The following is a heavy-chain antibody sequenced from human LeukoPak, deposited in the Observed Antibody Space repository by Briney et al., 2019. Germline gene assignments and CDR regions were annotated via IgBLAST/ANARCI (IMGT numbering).Heavy chain of an antibody. CDR3: ARLGIYYDSSGYYNYFDY. Sequence: TSETLSLTCAVYGGSFSGYYWSWIRQPPGQGLEWIGEINDSGSTNYNPSLKSRVSISVDTSKNQFSLKLSSVTAADTAVYYCARLGIYYDSSGYYNYFDYWGQGTLVTVSS. V-gene: IGHV4-34*01. CDR1: GGSFSGYY. CDR2: INDSGST. J-gene: IGHJ4*02. D-gene: IGHD3-22*01.